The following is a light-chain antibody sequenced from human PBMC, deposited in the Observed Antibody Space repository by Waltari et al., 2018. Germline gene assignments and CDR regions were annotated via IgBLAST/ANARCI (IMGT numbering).Light chain of an antibody. CDR1: NIGTQS. Sequence: SYVLTQPPPVSVAPGNTARITCGGTNIGTQSVHWYQQKPGQAPVLVIYYDVDRPSGIPERFSGSNFGNTATLTISSVEAGDEADYYCQVWDASRDHHPFGTGTKVTVL. CDR3: QVWDASRDHHP. CDR2: YDV. V-gene: IGLV3-21*01. J-gene: IGLJ1*01.